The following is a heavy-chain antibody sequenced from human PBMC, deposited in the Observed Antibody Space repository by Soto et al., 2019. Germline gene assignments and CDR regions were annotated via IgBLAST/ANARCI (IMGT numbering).Heavy chain of an antibody. D-gene: IGHD3-9*01. Sequence: PSETLSLTCAVYGGSFSGYYWSWIRQPPGKGLEWIGEINHSGSTNYNPSLKGRVTISVDTSKTQFSLKLSSVTAADTAVYYCARGIHLLRYFEASARDYGMDVWGQGTTVTVSS. CDR3: ARGIHLLRYFEASARDYGMDV. V-gene: IGHV4-34*01. CDR2: INHSGST. CDR1: GGSFSGYY. J-gene: IGHJ6*02.